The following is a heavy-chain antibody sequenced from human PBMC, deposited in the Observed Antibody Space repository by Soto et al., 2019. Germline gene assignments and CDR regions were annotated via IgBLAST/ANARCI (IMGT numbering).Heavy chain of an antibody. CDR1: GFTFSSYA. Sequence: VGSLRLSCAASGFTFSSYAMSWVRQAPGKGLEWVSAISGSGGSTYYADSVKGRFTISRDNSKNMLYLQMNSLRAEDTAVYYCAKDRDGSASYFDYWGQGTLVTVSS. CDR2: ISGSGGST. J-gene: IGHJ4*02. D-gene: IGHD3-10*01. CDR3: AKDRDGSASYFDY. V-gene: IGHV3-23*01.